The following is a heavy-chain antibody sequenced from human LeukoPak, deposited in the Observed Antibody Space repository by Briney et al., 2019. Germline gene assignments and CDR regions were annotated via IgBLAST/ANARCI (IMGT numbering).Heavy chain of an antibody. CDR2: ISYDGSNK. J-gene: IGHJ4*02. V-gene: IGHV3-30*04. CDR3: ARDAIAYSYGYVVY. Sequence: PGGSLRLSCAASGFTFSSYAMYWVRQAPGKGLEWVTVISYDGSNKYYADSVKGRFTISRDSSKNTLYLQMNSLRAEDTDVYFCARDAIAYSYGYVVYWGEGIMVTVPS. D-gene: IGHD5-18*01. CDR1: GFTFSSYA.